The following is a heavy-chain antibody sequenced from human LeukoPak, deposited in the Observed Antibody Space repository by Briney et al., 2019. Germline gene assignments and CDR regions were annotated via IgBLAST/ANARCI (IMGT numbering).Heavy chain of an antibody. D-gene: IGHD1-26*01. CDR1: GGSISSYY. CDR3: ARFNAGVVGATMNDYYMDV. J-gene: IGHJ6*03. CDR2: IYYSGST. Sequence: SETLSLTCTVSGGSISSYYWSWIRQPPGKGLEWIGYIYYSGSTNYNPSLKSRVTISVDTSKNQFSLKLSSVTAADTAVYYCARFNAGVVGATMNDYYMDVWGKGTTVTVSS. V-gene: IGHV4-59*01.